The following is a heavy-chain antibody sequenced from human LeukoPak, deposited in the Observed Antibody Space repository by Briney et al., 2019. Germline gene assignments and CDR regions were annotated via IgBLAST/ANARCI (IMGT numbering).Heavy chain of an antibody. CDR2: FYSGGST. J-gene: IGHJ4*02. Sequence: GGSLRLSCAASGFTVSSNYMSWVRQAPGKGLEWVSVFYSGGSTYYADSVKGRFTISRGNSKNTLYLQMNSLRAEDTAVYYCASSVGYCSSTSCYEAEYWGQGTLVTVSS. D-gene: IGHD2-2*01. CDR1: GFTVSSNY. CDR3: ASSVGYCSSTSCYEAEY. V-gene: IGHV3-53*01.